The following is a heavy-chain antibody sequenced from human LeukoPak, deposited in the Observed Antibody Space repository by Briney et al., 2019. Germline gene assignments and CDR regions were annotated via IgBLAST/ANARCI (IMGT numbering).Heavy chain of an antibody. V-gene: IGHV1-69*05. CDR1: VGTFSSYA. J-gene: IGHJ4*02. CDR2: IIPIFGTA. CDR3: ARVSYYDFWSSDY. Sequence: SVKVSRKASVGTFSSYAISWVRQAPGQGLEWMGRIIPIFGTANYAQKFQGRVTITTDESTSTAYMELSSLRSEDTAVYYCARVSYYDFWSSDYWGQGTLVTVSS. D-gene: IGHD3-3*01.